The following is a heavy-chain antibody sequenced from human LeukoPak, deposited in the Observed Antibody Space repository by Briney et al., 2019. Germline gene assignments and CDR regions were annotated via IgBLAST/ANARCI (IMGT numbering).Heavy chain of an antibody. D-gene: IGHD5-18*01. CDR1: GFTFSNYA. Sequence: GGSLRLSCAASGFTFSNYAMSWVRQVPGKGLEWVSAISGGSSAIYYADYVKGRFTISRDNSKNTLYLQMNSLRAEDTAVYYCAKNWVQLWGQGTLVTVSS. CDR2: ISGGSSAI. J-gene: IGHJ4*02. CDR3: AKNWVQL. V-gene: IGHV3-23*01.